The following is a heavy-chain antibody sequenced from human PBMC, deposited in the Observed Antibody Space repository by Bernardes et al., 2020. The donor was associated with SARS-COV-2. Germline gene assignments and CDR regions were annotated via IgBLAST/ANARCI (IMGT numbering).Heavy chain of an antibody. J-gene: IGHJ2*01. CDR1: GGSISSGSYY. V-gene: IGHV4-61*02. CDR3: AREVYDWWSARFDL. CDR2: IYTSGST. Sequence: SETLSLTCTVSGGSISSGSYYWSWLRQPPGKGLDWIGRIYTSGSTNYNPSLKSRVTISVHTSKNHFSLKLSSVTAADTAVYYGAREVYDWWSARFDLWGRGALVAVSS. D-gene: IGHD3-3*01.